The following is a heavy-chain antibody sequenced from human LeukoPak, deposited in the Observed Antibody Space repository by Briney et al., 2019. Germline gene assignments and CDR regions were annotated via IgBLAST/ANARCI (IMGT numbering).Heavy chain of an antibody. CDR1: GYTFTGYY. CDR3: ARDDSSGYHIDY. CDR2: INPNSGGT. V-gene: IGHV1-2*06. Sequence: ASVKVPCKASGYTFTGYYMHWVRQAPGQGLEWMGRINPNSGGTNYAQKFQGRVTMTRDTSISTAYMELSRLRSDDTAVYYCARDDSSGYHIDYWGQGTLVTVSS. J-gene: IGHJ4*02. D-gene: IGHD3-22*01.